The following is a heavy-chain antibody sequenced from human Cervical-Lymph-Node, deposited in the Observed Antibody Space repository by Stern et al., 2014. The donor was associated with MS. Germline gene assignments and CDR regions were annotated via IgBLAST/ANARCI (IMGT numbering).Heavy chain of an antibody. J-gene: IGHJ6*02. CDR1: GYTFSTYV. Sequence: VQLEESGAEVKRPGASVKVSCQASGYTFSTYVISWVRQAPGQGLEWMGWIRGYNGNTKVAQKFQDRVTMTTDTSTSTGYMELRSLRSDDTAVFYCARDQLGDAPYDYGMDGWGQGTTVTVAS. D-gene: IGHD2-2*01. CDR3: ARDQLGDAPYDYGMDG. V-gene: IGHV1-18*01. CDR2: IRGYNGNT.